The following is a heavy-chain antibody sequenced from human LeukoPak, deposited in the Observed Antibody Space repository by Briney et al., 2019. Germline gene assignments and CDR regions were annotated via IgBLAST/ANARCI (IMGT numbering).Heavy chain of an antibody. CDR3: ARDYGGAYDILTGYPDY. CDR2: INPNSGGT. V-gene: IGHV1-2*02. J-gene: IGHJ4*02. CDR1: GYTFTGYY. D-gene: IGHD3-9*01. Sequence: GASVKVSCKASGYTFTGYYMHWVRQAPGQGLEWMGWINPNSGGTNYAQKFQGRVTMTRDTSISTADMELSRLRSDDTAVYYCARDYGGAYDILTGYPDYWGQGTLVTVSS.